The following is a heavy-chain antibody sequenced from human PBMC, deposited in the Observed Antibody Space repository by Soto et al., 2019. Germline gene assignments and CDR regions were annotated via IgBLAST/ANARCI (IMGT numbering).Heavy chain of an antibody. Sequence: EVQLLESGGKLVQPGGSLTLSCAASGFTFSTYAKAWVRQAAGKGLEWVSGVSASGLNTDYADPVKGRFYISRDNSKNTVSLHMNSLRAEDTPLYYCAKDRPRRASAYFFDYWGQGTPVTVSS. J-gene: IGHJ4*02. V-gene: IGHV3-23*01. CDR2: VSASGLNT. CDR1: GFTFSTYA. CDR3: AKDRPRRASAYFFDY.